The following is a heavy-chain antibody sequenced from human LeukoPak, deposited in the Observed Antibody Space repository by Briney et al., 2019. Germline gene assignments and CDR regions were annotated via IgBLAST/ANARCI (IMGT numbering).Heavy chain of an antibody. CDR3: ARVKGSYFDY. CDR1: GFPLSSYS. J-gene: IGHJ4*02. V-gene: IGHV3-48*01. D-gene: IGHD2-15*01. CDR2: ISSSGSAI. Sequence: GGSLRLSCAASGFPLSSYSINWVRQAPGKGLEWVSYISSSGSAIYYVDSVKGRFTVSRDNAKNSLFLQMNSPRAEDTAVYYCARVKGSYFDYWGQGALVTVSS.